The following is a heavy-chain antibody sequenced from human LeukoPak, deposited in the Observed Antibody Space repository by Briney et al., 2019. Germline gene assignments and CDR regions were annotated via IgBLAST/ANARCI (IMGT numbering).Heavy chain of an antibody. CDR2: IFYSGST. Sequence: PGGSLRLSCAASVFTFSTYNMNWVRQPPGKALEWIGNIFYSGSTYYSPSLKSRVTISVDTSKNQFSLKLSSVTAADTAVYYCARGGGYGSGSFFDYWGQGTLVTVSS. CDR1: VFTFSTYN. J-gene: IGHJ4*02. CDR3: ARGGGYGSGSFFDY. D-gene: IGHD3-10*01. V-gene: IGHV4-59*12.